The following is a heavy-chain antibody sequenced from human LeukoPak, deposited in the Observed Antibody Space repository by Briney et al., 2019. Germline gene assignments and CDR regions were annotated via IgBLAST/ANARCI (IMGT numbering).Heavy chain of an antibody. V-gene: IGHV3-23*01. CDR1: GFTFSSHA. J-gene: IGHJ4*02. D-gene: IGHD4-17*01. CDR3: ANEIRPNDY. CDR2: ISISGDTT. Sequence: GGSLRLSCVASGFTFSSHAMTWVRQAPGKGLEWVSAISISGDTTYYADAVKGRFTISRDNSKNTVYLQMNSLRAEGTAVYYCANEIRPNDYWGQGTLVTVSS.